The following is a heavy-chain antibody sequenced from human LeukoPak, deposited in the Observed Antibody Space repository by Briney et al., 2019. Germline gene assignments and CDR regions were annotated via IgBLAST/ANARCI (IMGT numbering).Heavy chain of an antibody. CDR3: AKAWGMATITQGPFDY. D-gene: IGHD5-24*01. V-gene: IGHV3-53*01. CDR2: IYSGGST. J-gene: IGHJ4*02. Sequence: PGGSLRLSCAASGFTVSSNYMSWVRQAPGKGLEWVSVIYSGGSTYYADSVKGRFTISRDNSKNTLYLQMNSLRAEDTAVYYCAKAWGMATITQGPFDYWGQGTLVTVSS. CDR1: GFTVSSNY.